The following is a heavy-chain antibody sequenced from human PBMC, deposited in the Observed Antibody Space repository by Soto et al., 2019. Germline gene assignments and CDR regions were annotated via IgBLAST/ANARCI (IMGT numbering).Heavy chain of an antibody. CDR1: GGTFSSYA. V-gene: IGHV1-69*01. CDR3: ARVCAPYSSSWYVGRDWFDP. D-gene: IGHD6-13*01. J-gene: IGHJ5*02. CDR2: IIPIFGTA. Sequence: QVQLVQSGAEVKKPGSSVKVSCKASGGTFSSYAISWVRQAPGQGLEWMGGIIPIFGTANYAQKFQGRVTITANESTSTAYMELSRMRPDDTAVYYCARVCAPYSSSWYVGRDWFDPWGQGTLVTVSS.